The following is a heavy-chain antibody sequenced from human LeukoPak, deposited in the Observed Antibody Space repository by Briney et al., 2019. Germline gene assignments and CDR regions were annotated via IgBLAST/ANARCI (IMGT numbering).Heavy chain of an antibody. V-gene: IGHV1-24*01. J-gene: IGHJ4*02. CDR3: ATDLFPVYDSSGYSDY. CDR2: FDPEDGET. CDR1: GYTLTELS. Sequence: PGASVKVSCKVSGYTLTELSMHWVRQAPGKGLEWMGGFDPEDGETIYAQKFQGRVTMTEDTSTDTAYMELSSLRSEDTAVYYCATDLFPVYDSSGYSDYWGQGTLVTVSS. D-gene: IGHD3-22*01.